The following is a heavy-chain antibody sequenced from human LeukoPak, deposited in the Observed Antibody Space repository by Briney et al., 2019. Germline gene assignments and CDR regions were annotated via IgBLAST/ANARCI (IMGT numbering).Heavy chain of an antibody. D-gene: IGHD3-10*01. Sequence: GGSLRLSCAASGFTFSSYAMHWVRQAPGKGLEWVAVISYDGSNKYYADSVKGRFTISRDNSKNTLYLQMNSLRAEDTAVYYCARVRVTYYYGSSGDYWGQGTLVTVSS. V-gene: IGHV3-30-3*01. J-gene: IGHJ4*02. CDR1: GFTFSSYA. CDR2: ISYDGSNK. CDR3: ARVRVTYYYGSSGDY.